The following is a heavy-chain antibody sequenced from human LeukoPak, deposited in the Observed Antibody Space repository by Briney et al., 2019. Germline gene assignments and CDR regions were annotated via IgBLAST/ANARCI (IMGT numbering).Heavy chain of an antibody. CDR2: IYYSGST. Sequence: SQTLSLTCTVSGGSISSSDHYWSWIRQPPGKGLEWIGYIYYSGSTDYNPSPKSRVTISVDTSKIQFSLKVSSVAAADTAVYYCARASNLLSGFDYWGQGTLVTVSS. J-gene: IGHJ4*02. V-gene: IGHV4-30-4*01. CDR3: ARASNLLSGFDY. CDR1: GGSISSSDHY. D-gene: IGHD3-10*01.